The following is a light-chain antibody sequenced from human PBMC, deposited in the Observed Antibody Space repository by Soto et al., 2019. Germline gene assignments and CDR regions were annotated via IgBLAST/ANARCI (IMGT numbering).Light chain of an antibody. Sequence: QSALTQPASVSGSPGQSITISCTGTSSDVGAYNSVSWYQQHPGKAPKVMIYEVSNRPSGVSNRFSGSKSGNTASLTTSGLQAEDEADYYCSSYTGTLSVIFGGGTKLTVL. CDR2: EVS. CDR1: SSDVGAYNS. V-gene: IGLV2-14*01. J-gene: IGLJ2*01. CDR3: SSYTGTLSVI.